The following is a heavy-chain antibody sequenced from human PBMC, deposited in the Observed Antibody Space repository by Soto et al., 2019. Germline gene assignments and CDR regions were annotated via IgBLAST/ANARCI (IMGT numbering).Heavy chain of an antibody. Sequence: LLESGGGLMQPGGSLNLSCAAAGFTFSNYAMSWVRQAPGKGLEWVSDISDSGGTTHSADSVKGRFTISRDNSKNTLYLQMNRLRVEDTAVYYCAKPHYDVWSGFSPFGGMDVWGEGTTVTVSS. D-gene: IGHD3-3*01. J-gene: IGHJ6*04. CDR3: AKPHYDVWSGFSPFGGMDV. V-gene: IGHV3-23*01. CDR1: GFTFSNYA. CDR2: ISDSGGTT.